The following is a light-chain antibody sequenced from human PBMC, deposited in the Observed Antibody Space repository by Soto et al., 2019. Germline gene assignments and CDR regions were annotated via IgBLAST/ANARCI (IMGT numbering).Light chain of an antibody. J-gene: IGKJ1*01. CDR3: QQCSSLPLT. CDR1: QSVNTY. V-gene: IGKV3-11*01. Sequence: EIVLTQSPATLSLSPGERVSLSCRASQSVNTYFAWYQQKPGRAPSLLIYDASSRATGSPDRFSGSGSGTDFTLTISSLGPEDCDIFYCQQCSSLPLTCGHGTLVEF. CDR2: DAS.